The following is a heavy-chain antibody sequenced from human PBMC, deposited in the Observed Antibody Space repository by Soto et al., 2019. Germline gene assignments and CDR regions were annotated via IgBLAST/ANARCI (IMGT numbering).Heavy chain of an antibody. CDR1: GGSIISSSYY. D-gene: IGHD5-12*01. CDR2: IYYSGST. CDR3: ARLAYYGMDV. J-gene: IGHJ6*02. Sequence: SETLSLTCTVSGGSIISSSYYWGWIRQPPGKGLEWIGSIYYSGSTYYNPSLKSRVTISVDTSKNQFSLKLSSVTAADTAVYYCARLAYYGMDVWGQGTTVTVSS. V-gene: IGHV4-39*01.